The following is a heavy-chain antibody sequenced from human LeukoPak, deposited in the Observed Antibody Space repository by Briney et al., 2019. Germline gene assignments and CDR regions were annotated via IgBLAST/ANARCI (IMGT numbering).Heavy chain of an antibody. CDR2: ISSSSSYI. CDR1: GFTFSSYS. Sequence: KSGGSLRLSCAASGFTFSSYSMNWVRQAPGKGLEWVSSISSSSSYIYYADSVKGRFTISRDNAKNSLYLQMNSLRAEDTAVYYCARDIGSGAVGYGMDVWGQGTTVTVSS. J-gene: IGHJ6*02. D-gene: IGHD3-10*01. CDR3: ARDIGSGAVGYGMDV. V-gene: IGHV3-21*01.